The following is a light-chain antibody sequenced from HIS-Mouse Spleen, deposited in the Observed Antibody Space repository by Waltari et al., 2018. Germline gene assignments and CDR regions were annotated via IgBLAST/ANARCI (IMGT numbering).Light chain of an antibody. V-gene: IGLV2-23*01. Sequence: QSALTQPASVSGSPGQSITISCTGTSSDVGGYNLVSWYQQHPGKAPKLMIYEGSKRPSGVSNRFSGSKAGNTASLTISGLQAEDEADYYCCSYAGSSNGVFGGGTKLTVL. CDR1: SSDVGGYNL. J-gene: IGLJ3*02. CDR2: EGS. CDR3: CSYAGSSNGV.